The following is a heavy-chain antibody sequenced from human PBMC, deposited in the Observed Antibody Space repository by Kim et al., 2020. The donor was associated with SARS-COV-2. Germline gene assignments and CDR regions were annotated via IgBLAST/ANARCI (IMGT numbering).Heavy chain of an antibody. Sequence: GGSLRLSCAASGFTFSSYSMNWVRQAPGKGLEWVSSISSSSYIYYADSVQGRFTISRDNAKNSLYLQMNSLRAEDTAVYYCARESATVVGRYYYYGRDVWGQGTSLTVSS. J-gene: IGHJ6*02. CDR3: ARESATVVGRYYYYGRDV. D-gene: IGHD2-15*01. CDR1: GFTFSSYS. CDR2: ISSSSYI. V-gene: IGHV3-21*01.